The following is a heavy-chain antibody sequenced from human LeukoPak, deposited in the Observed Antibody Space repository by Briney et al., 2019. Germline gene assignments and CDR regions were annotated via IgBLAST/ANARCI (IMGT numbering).Heavy chain of an antibody. CDR2: ISSSSSYI. D-gene: IGHD6-13*01. CDR1: GFTFSSYE. V-gene: IGHV3-21*01. Sequence: GGSLRLSCAASGFTFSSYEMNWVRQGPGKGLEWVSSISSSSSYIYYADSVKGRFTISRDNAKNSLYLQMNSLRAEDTAVYYCASHPGAADDYWGQGTLVTVSS. CDR3: ASHPGAADDY. J-gene: IGHJ4*02.